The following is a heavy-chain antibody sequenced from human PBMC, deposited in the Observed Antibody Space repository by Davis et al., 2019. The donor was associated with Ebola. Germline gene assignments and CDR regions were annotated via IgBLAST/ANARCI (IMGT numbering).Heavy chain of an antibody. D-gene: IGHD1-26*01. Sequence: SETLSLTCAVYGGSFSGYYWSWIRQPPGKGLEWIGEINHSGSTNYNPTLRSRIAISVDTPKNQFSLRLTSVTAADTAVYYCARGFRLKRRFHQGPIGLPPGALLQEHLWG. J-gene: IGHJ6*01. CDR3: ARGFRLKRRFHQGPIGLPPGALLQEHL. CDR1: GGSFSGYY. CDR2: INHSGST. V-gene: IGHV4-34*01.